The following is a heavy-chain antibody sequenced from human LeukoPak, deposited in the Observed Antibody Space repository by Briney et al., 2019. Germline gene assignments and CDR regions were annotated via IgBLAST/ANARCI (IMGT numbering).Heavy chain of an antibody. J-gene: IGHJ4*02. CDR1: GGSFSGYY. CDR2: INHSGST. Sequence: SETLSLTCAVYGGSFSGYYRSWIRQPPGKGLEWIGEINHSGSTNYNPSLKSRVTISVDTSKNQFSLKLSSVTAADTAVYYCARGRKEVTLWGQGTLVTVSS. V-gene: IGHV4-34*01. CDR3: ARGRKEVTL. D-gene: IGHD1-14*01.